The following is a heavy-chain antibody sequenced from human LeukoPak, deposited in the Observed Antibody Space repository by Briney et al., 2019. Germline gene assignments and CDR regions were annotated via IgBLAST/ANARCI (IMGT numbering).Heavy chain of an antibody. J-gene: IGHJ4*02. Sequence: SETLSLTCTVSGDSISSYYWTWIRQPPGKGLEWIGYIYYSGNTNYNPSLKSRVTISLDTSKNQFSLKLTSVTAADTAMYYCARRKAKTPNYFDYWGQGALVTVSS. CDR3: ARRKAKTPNYFDY. V-gene: IGHV4-59*08. CDR1: GDSISSYY. CDR2: IYYSGNT.